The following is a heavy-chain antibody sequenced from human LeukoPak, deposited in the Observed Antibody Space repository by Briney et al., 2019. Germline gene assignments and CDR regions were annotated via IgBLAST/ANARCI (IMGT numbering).Heavy chain of an antibody. J-gene: IGHJ6*03. CDR3: TKRRGYSFGFDYYYMDV. CDR2: IYSSGST. Sequence: NPSETLSLTCTVSGGSLTSTSHYWDWVRQPPGKGLEWLGSIYSSGSTYYNPSLKSRVTVSFDTSKNQSSLSLTSVTAADTAVYYCTKRRGYSFGFDYYYMDVWGKGTTVTISS. D-gene: IGHD5-18*01. CDR1: GGSLTSTSHY. V-gene: IGHV4-39*01.